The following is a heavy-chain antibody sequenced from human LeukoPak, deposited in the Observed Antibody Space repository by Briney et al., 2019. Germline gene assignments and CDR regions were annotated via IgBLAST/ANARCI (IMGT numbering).Heavy chain of an antibody. Sequence: SETLSLTCTVSGGSISSYYWSWIRQPPGKGLEWIGYIYYSGSTNYNPSLESRVTISVDTSKNQFSLKLSSVTAADTAVYYCASHDILTGYYHWGQGTLVTVSS. J-gene: IGHJ5*02. D-gene: IGHD3-9*01. CDR3: ASHDILTGYYH. CDR2: IYYSGST. CDR1: GGSISSYY. V-gene: IGHV4-59*08.